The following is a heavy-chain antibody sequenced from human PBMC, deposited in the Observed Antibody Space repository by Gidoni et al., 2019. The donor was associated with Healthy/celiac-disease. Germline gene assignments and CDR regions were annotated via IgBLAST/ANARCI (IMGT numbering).Heavy chain of an antibody. Sequence: QVQLVQSGAEVKKPGSSVKVSCKASGGPFSSYAISWVRQAPGQGLEWMGGIIPIFGTANYAQKFQGRVTITADKSTSTAYMELSSLRSEDTAVYYCARGSDSSGWYSGLNYYYYYGMDVWGQGTTVTVSS. CDR3: ARGSDSSGWYSGLNYYYYYGMDV. J-gene: IGHJ6*02. CDR1: GGPFSSYA. V-gene: IGHV1-69*06. CDR2: IIPIFGTA. D-gene: IGHD6-19*01.